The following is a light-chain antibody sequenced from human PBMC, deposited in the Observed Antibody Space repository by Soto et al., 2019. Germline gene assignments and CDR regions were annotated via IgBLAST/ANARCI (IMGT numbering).Light chain of an antibody. J-gene: IGKJ5*01. CDR2: GAS. CDR3: QQYGRTPIT. Sequence: EIVLTQSPGALSLSPGGRATLSRRASQSVSSNLAWYQQKPGQPPRLFIYGASSRATGIPDRFSGSGSGTDFTLIISRLEPEDFAVYYCQQYGRTPITFGQGTRLEIK. V-gene: IGKV3-20*01. CDR1: QSVSSN.